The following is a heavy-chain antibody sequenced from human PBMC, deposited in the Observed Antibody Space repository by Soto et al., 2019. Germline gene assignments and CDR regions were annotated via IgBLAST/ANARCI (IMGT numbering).Heavy chain of an antibody. CDR2: IHYSGYT. CDR3: AGGRYGYFEN. J-gene: IGHJ4*02. Sequence: QVQLQESGPGLVKPSETLSLTCTVSGGSISSYFGTWIRQPPGKGLEWIGYIHYSGYTNNNPSLKSRVTISADTSRNQFSLKLSSVTAADTAIYYCAGGRYGYFENWGQGTLVTVSS. D-gene: IGHD6-19*01. CDR1: GGSISSYF. V-gene: IGHV4-59*01.